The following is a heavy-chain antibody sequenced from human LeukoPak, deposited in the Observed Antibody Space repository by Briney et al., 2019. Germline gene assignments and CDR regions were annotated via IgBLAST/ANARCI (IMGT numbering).Heavy chain of an antibody. V-gene: IGHV6-1*01. CDR1: GDSVSSNSAA. Sequence: SQTLSLTCAISGDSVSSNSAAWNWIWQSPSRGLEWLGRTYYRSKWYNDYAVSVKSRITINPDTSKNQFSLQLNSVTPEDTAVYYCARGRGRSSGWYDQVYYFDYWGQGTLVTVSS. D-gene: IGHD6-19*01. CDR2: TYYRSKWYN. CDR3: ARGRGRSSGWYDQVYYFDY. J-gene: IGHJ4*02.